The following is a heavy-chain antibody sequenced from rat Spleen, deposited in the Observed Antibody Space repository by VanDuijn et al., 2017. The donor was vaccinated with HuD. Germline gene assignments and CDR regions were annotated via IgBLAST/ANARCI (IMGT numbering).Heavy chain of an antibody. D-gene: IGHD2-7*01. Sequence: EVKLVESGGGLVQPGRSLKLSCAASGFNFNDYWMGWVRQAPTKGLEWVATIRYDGGSTYYRDSVKGRFTISRDNAKNTLYLQMNSLRSEDTATYYCATAGSRISRFAYWGQGTLVTVSS. CDR3: ATAGSRISRFAY. CDR2: IRYDGGST. V-gene: IGHV5-20*01. J-gene: IGHJ3*01. CDR1: GFNFNDYW.